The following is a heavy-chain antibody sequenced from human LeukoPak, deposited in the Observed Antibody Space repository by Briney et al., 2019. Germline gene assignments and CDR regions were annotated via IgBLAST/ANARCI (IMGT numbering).Heavy chain of an antibody. Sequence: ASVTVSFTASGYTFTSYGISWVRQAPGQGLEWMGWISAYNGNTNYAQKLQGRVTMTTDTSTSTAYMELRSLRSDDTAVYYCARANAFDEDYYDSSGSPWGQGTLVNVSS. V-gene: IGHV1-18*01. CDR3: ARANAFDEDYYDSSGSP. CDR1: GYTFTSYG. J-gene: IGHJ5*02. D-gene: IGHD3-22*01. CDR2: ISAYNGNT.